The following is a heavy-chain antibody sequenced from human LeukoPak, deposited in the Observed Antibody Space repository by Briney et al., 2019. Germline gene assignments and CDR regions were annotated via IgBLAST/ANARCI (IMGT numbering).Heavy chain of an antibody. V-gene: IGHV3-48*01. Sequence: GGSLRLSCAASGFTFSSYEMNWVRQAPGKGLEWVPYISSSSSTIHYADSVKGRFTISRDNAKNSLYMQMNSLRAEDTAVYYCARGFHRRLYDSSGYYPYWGQGTLVTVSS. CDR1: GFTFSSYE. D-gene: IGHD3-22*01. CDR2: ISSSSSTI. CDR3: ARGFHRRLYDSSGYYPY. J-gene: IGHJ4*02.